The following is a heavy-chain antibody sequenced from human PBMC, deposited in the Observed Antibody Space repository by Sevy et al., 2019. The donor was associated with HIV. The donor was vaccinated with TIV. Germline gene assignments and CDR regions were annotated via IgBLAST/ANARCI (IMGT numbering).Heavy chain of an antibody. CDR2: IQYDGSNK. J-gene: IGHJ4*02. D-gene: IGHD3-16*01. CDR3: VKEGGGGGGDH. CDR1: GFSFSSYG. Sequence: GGSLRLSCAASGFSFSSYGMHWFRQAPGKGLEWMSYIQYDGSNKDYADSVKGRFTISRDNSKNTLYLQMNSLRVEDTAVFYCVKEGGGGGGDHWGQGTLVTVSS. V-gene: IGHV3-30*02.